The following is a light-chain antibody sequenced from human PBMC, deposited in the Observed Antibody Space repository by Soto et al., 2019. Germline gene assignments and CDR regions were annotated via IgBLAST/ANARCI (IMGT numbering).Light chain of an antibody. V-gene: IGLV2-23*02. CDR2: EVT. CDR1: SSDVGGYKY. Sequence: QSVLTQPASVSGSPGQSITISCTGTSSDVGGYKYVSWYQQHPDKAPKLIIFEVTKRPSGVSDHFSGSKSGNTASLTISGLQAEDEADYYCCSYAGSSTLVFGGGTKVTVL. CDR3: CSYAGSSTLV. J-gene: IGLJ3*02.